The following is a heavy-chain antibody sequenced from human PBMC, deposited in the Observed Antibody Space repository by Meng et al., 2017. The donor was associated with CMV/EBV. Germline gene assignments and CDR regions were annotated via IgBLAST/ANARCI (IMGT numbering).Heavy chain of an antibody. D-gene: IGHD3-3*01. CDR1: FTFSSNA. CDR2: ISGSGGST. Sequence: FTFSSNAMSWVRQAPGKGLEWVSAISGSGGSTYYADSVKGRFTISRDNSKNTLYLQMNSLRAEDTAVYYCAKASDFWSGYYDNWFDPWGQGTLVTVSS. V-gene: IGHV3-23*01. CDR3: AKASDFWSGYYDNWFDP. J-gene: IGHJ5*02.